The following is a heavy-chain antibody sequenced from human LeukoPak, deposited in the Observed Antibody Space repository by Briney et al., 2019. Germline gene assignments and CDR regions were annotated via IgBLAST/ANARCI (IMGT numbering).Heavy chain of an antibody. D-gene: IGHD3-16*01. J-gene: IGHJ4*02. CDR1: GFTFSGSA. V-gene: IGHV3-73*01. Sequence: GGSLKLSCAASGFTFSGSAMHWVRQAPGKGLEWVGRIRSKANSYATGYAVSVRGRFTISRDASKNTAYLQMNSLKTEDTAVYYCTRLGPGQKGGIDYWGKETLVTVP. CDR2: IRSKANSYAT. CDR3: TRLGPGQKGGIDY.